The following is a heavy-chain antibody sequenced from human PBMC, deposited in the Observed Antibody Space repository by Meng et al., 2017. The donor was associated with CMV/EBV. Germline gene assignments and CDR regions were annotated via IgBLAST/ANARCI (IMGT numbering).Heavy chain of an antibody. D-gene: IGHD2-15*01. J-gene: IGHJ6*02. CDR3: ARDGGAWGELYYYGMDV. V-gene: IGHV4-38-2*02. CDR1: GYSISSGYY. CDR2: IYHSGST. Sequence: SETLSLTCTVSGYSISSGYYWGWIRQPPGKGLEWIGSIYHSGSTYYNPSLKSRVTISVDTSKNQFSLKLSSVTAADTAMYYCARDGGAWGELYYYGMDVWGQGTTVTVSS.